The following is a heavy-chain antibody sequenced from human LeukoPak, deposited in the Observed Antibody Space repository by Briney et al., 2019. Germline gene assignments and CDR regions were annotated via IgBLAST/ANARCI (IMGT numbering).Heavy chain of an antibody. Sequence: GGSLRLSCAASGFTFSIYAMSWVRQAPGAGLQWVSSITSSGDGSSYADSVKGRFTISIDNSENMLYLQMNSLRVGDTAVYFCAKDRPNYYGSNGHYYRRDGDYWGQGTMVTVSS. CDR3: AKDRPNYYGSNGHYYRRDGDY. CDR1: GFTFSIYA. D-gene: IGHD3-22*01. J-gene: IGHJ4*02. CDR2: ITSSGDGS. V-gene: IGHV3-23*01.